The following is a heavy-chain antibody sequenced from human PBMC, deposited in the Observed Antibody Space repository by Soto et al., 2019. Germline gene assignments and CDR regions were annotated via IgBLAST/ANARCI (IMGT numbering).Heavy chain of an antibody. J-gene: IGHJ5*02. CDR2: IYYSGST. D-gene: IGHD3-16*01. CDR1: GGSISSYY. Sequence: QVQLQESGPGLVKPSETLSLTCTVSGGSISSYYWSWIRQPPGKGLEWIGYIYYSGSTNYNPSLKSRVTRSVDTSKNQCSLKQSAVTAADTAVYYCARWGRKKWGWFDPWGQGTLVTVSS. V-gene: IGHV4-59*01. CDR3: ARWGRKKWGWFDP.